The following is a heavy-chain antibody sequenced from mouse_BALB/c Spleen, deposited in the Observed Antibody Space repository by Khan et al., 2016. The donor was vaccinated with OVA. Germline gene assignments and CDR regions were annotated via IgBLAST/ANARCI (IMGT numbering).Heavy chain of an antibody. CDR2: IYYSGTV. CDR3: ARDYGRLCWYFDV. Sequence: EVQLQESGPGLVKPSQTVSLTCTVTGISITSGNYRWSWIRQFPGNKLEWIGNIYYSGTVTYNPSLTSRTTITSDTSNTQFFLEMYSLTAEDTATYYRARDYGRLCWYFDVWGAGTTVTFSS. V-gene: IGHV3-5*02. D-gene: IGHD1-1*01. J-gene: IGHJ1*01. CDR1: GISITSGNYR.